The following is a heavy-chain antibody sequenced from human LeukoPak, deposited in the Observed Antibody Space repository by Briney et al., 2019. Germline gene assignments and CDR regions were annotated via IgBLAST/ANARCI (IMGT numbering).Heavy chain of an antibody. CDR1: GGSITSHY. Sequence: SETLSLTCTVSGGSITSHYCNWIRQPPGKGLEWIGYIYYSGSTNYNPSLESRVTISVDTSKNQFSLELRSVTAADTAVYYCARGDPAWDYDTSSYYPDAFDIWGQGTMVTVSS. D-gene: IGHD3-22*01. CDR2: IYYSGST. V-gene: IGHV4-59*11. J-gene: IGHJ3*02. CDR3: ARGDPAWDYDTSSYYPDAFDI.